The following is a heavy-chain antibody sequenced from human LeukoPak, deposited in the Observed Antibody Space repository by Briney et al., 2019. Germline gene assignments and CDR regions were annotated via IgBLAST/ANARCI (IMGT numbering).Heavy chain of an antibody. J-gene: IGHJ4*02. D-gene: IGHD3-22*01. CDR1: GGSFRGYY. Sequence: TSETLSLTCAVYGGSFRGYYWSWIRQPPGKGLEWIGEINQSGSIKYNPSLKSRVTISVDTSKNQFSLKLSSVTAADTAVYYCTTGPDYYNSSSYYSHYWGQGTLVTVSS. CDR3: TTGPDYYNSSSYYSHY. V-gene: IGHV4-34*01. CDR2: INQSGSI.